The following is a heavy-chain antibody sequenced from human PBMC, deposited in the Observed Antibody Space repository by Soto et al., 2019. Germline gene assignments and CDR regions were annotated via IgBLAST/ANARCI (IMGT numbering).Heavy chain of an antibody. CDR1: GGTFSSYT. CDR3: ARDTGEGFDY. CDR2: IIPILGIA. Sequence: QVQLVQSGAEVKKPGSSVKVSCKASGGTFSSYTISWVRQAPGQGLEWMGRIIPILGIANYAQKFQGRVPITADKSTSTADMELSSLRSEDTAVYYCARDTGEGFDYWGQGTLVTVSS. V-gene: IGHV1-69*08. D-gene: IGHD3-10*01. J-gene: IGHJ4*02.